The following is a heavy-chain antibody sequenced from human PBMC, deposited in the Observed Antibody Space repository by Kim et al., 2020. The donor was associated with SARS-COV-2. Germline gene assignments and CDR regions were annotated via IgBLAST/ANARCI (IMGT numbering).Heavy chain of an antibody. D-gene: IGHD6-13*01. CDR3: ARRAYSSSWYQIFDY. V-gene: IGHV5-10-1*01. J-gene: IGHJ4*02. Sequence: PSFQGHVTISADKSISTAYLQWSSLKASDTAMYYCARRAYSSSWYQIFDYWGQGTLVTVSS.